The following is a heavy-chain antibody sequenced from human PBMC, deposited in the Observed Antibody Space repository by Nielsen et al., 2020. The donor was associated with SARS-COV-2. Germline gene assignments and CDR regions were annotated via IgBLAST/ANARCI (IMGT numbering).Heavy chain of an antibody. CDR3: ARGHTSIAASYYYYYYMDV. CDR2: INPSGGST. CDR1: GYTFTSYY. J-gene: IGHJ6*03. D-gene: IGHD6-6*01. Sequence: SVQVSCKASGYTFTSYYMHWVRQAPGQGLEWMGIINPSGGSTSYAQKFQGRVTMTRDTSTSTVYMELSSLRSEDTAVYYCARGHTSIAASYYYYYYMDVWGKGTTVTVSS. V-gene: IGHV1-46*01.